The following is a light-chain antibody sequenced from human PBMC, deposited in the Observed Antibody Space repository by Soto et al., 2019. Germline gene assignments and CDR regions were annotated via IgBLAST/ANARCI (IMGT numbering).Light chain of an antibody. CDR3: QQLNSYPFT. CDR2: AAS. V-gene: IGKV1-9*01. J-gene: IGKJ5*01. Sequence: DIQLTQSPSFLSASVGDRVTITCRASQGISSYLAWYQQKPGKAPKLLIYAASTLQSGVPSRFSGSGSGTEFTLTISSLQPEDFATDYCQQLNSYPFTFGQGTLLEIK. CDR1: QGISSY.